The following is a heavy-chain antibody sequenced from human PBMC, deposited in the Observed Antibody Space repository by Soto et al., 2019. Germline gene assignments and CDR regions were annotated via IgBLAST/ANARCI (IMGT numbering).Heavy chain of an antibody. Sequence: QVQLVQSGAEVEKPGASVKVSCKASGYTFTGYYMHWVRQAPGQGLEWMGWINPNSGGTNYAQKFQGRVTMTRDTSISTAYMELSRLRSNDTAVYYCARDRGDDYGDYGWFDPWGQGTLVTVSS. D-gene: IGHD4-17*01. CDR3: ARDRGDDYGDYGWFDP. V-gene: IGHV1-2*02. CDR1: GYTFTGYY. J-gene: IGHJ5*02. CDR2: INPNSGGT.